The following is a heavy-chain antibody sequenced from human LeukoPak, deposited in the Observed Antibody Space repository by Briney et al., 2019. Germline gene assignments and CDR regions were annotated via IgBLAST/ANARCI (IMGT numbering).Heavy chain of an antibody. J-gene: IGHJ5*02. D-gene: IGHD1-1*01. V-gene: IGHV3-33*01. Sequence: GGSLRLSCAASGFTFSNHGMHWVRQAPGKGLEWVALISYDGSNKEYAESVKGRFTISRDNSKNTLYLQMNSLRDEDTAVYYCARDQGTSTTAPKRNGRFDPWGQGTLVTGSS. CDR3: ARDQGTSTTAPKRNGRFDP. CDR1: GFTFSNHG. CDR2: ISYDGSNK.